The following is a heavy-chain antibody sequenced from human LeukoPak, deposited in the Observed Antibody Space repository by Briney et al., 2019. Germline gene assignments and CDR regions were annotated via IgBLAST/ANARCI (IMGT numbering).Heavy chain of an antibody. CDR1: GFTFSSYW. Sequence: GGSLRLSCAASGFTFSSYWMSWVRQAPGKGLEWVANIKQDGSEKYYVDSVKGRFTTSRDNAKNSLYLQMNSLRAEGTAVYYCARETDSGDYFDYWGQGTLVTVSS. J-gene: IGHJ4*02. V-gene: IGHV3-7*01. CDR3: ARETDSGDYFDY. D-gene: IGHD1-26*01. CDR2: IKQDGSEK.